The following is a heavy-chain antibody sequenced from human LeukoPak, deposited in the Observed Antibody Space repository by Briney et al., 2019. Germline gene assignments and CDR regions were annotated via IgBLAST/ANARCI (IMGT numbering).Heavy chain of an antibody. J-gene: IGHJ3*02. CDR2: INHSGST. CDR1: GGSFSGYY. CDR3: AREGGSYANDAFDI. Sequence: SETLSLTCAVYGGSFSGYYWSWIRQPPGKGLEWIGEINHSGSTNYNPSLKSRVTISVDTSKNQFSLKLSSVTAADTAVHYCAREGGSYANDAFDIWGQGTMVTVSS. D-gene: IGHD1-26*01. V-gene: IGHV4-34*01.